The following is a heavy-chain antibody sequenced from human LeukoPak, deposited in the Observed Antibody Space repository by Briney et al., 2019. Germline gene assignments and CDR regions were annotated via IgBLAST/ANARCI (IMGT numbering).Heavy chain of an antibody. CDR2: ISGSGGST. CDR1: GFTFSSYA. J-gene: IGHJ6*02. V-gene: IGHV3-23*01. Sequence: GGSLRLSCAASGFTFSSYAMSWVRQAPGKGLEWVSAISGSGGSTYYADSVKGRFTISRDNSKNTLYLQMNSLRAEDTAVYYCARDLDYYYGMDVWGQGTTVTVSS. CDR3: ARDLDYYYGMDV.